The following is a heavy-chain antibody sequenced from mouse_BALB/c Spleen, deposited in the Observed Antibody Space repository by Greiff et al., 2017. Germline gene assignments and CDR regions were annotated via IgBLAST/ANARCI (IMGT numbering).Heavy chain of an antibody. CDR3: KYDVGYYYAMDY. Sequence: LVKTGASVKISCKASGYSFTGYYMHWVKRSHGKSLEWIGYISCYNGATSYNQKFKGKATLTADKSSSTAYMQLNSLTSEDSAVYFCKYDVGYYYAMDYWGQGTSVTVSS. CDR1: GYSFTGYY. J-gene: IGHJ4*01. V-gene: IGHV1S34*01. D-gene: IGHD2-12*01. CDR2: ISCYNGAT.